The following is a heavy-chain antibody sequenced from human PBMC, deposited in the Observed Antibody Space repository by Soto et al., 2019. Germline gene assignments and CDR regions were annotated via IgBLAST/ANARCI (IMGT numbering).Heavy chain of an antibody. CDR2: IYYSGTT. V-gene: IGHV4-59*08. D-gene: IGHD5-18*01. CDR3: AIQGYSFTYWYFAL. CDR1: GGSISGYH. J-gene: IGHJ2*01. Sequence: QVQLQESGPGLVKPSETLSLTCTVWGGSISGYHWNWIRQSPGKGLEWIGYIYYSGTTNYNPSLKSRVTLSVDTSKNQFSLRLSSVTAADTAVYYCAIQGYSFTYWYFALWGRGALVNVSS.